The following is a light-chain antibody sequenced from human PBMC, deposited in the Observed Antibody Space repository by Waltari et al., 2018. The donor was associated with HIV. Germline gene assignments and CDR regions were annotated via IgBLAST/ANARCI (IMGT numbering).Light chain of an antibody. CDR2: EVS. J-gene: IGLJ2*01. V-gene: IGLV2-8*01. CDR1: SSDVGGYNY. CDR3: SSYAGSNYWV. Sequence: QSALTQPPSASGSPGQSVTISCTGTSSDVGGYNYVSWYQQHPGKAPKLMIYEVSKRPSGVPDRFSGSKAGNTASLTFSGLQAEDEADYYCSSYAGSNYWVFGGGTKLTVL.